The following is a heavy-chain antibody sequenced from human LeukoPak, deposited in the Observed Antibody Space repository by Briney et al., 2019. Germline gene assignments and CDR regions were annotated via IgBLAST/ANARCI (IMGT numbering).Heavy chain of an antibody. Sequence: SVKVSCXASRDTFTRCAFSWVRQAPGQGLEWMGGIIPIDGTANFGQKFQGRVTITADESTSTAYMELSNLRSEDTAIYYCARDPGAPVRAFDIWGQGTMVTVSS. V-gene: IGHV1-69*01. CDR1: RDTFTRCA. D-gene: IGHD3-10*01. CDR3: ARDPGAPVRAFDI. J-gene: IGHJ3*02. CDR2: IIPIDGTA.